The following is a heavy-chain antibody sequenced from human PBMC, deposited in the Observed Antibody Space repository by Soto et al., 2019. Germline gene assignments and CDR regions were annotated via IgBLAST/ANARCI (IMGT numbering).Heavy chain of an antibody. V-gene: IGHV4-61*01. D-gene: IGHD2-15*01. CDR3: ARGQARYCSGGSCYTQHIDY. CDR2: IYYSGST. Sequence: SETLSLTCTVSGGSVSSGSYYWSWIRQPPGKGLEWIGYIYYSGSTNYNPSLKSRVTISVDTSKNQFSLKLSSVTAADTAVYYCARGQARYCSGGSCYTQHIDYWGQGTLVTVSS. J-gene: IGHJ4*02. CDR1: GGSVSSGSYY.